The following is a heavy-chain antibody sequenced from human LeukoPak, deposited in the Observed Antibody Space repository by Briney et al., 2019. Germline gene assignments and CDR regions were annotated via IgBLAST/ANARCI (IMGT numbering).Heavy chain of an antibody. V-gene: IGHV3-23*01. CDR2: ISGTVDST. Sequence: GGSLRLSCAASGFTFSNYAMSWVRQAPGKGLEWVSSISGTVDSTYYADSVKGRFTISRDNSKNTLYLQMNSLRAEDTAVYYCAREVATTDMYYFDYWGQGTLVTVSS. CDR1: GFTFSNYA. D-gene: IGHD5-12*01. J-gene: IGHJ4*02. CDR3: AREVATTDMYYFDY.